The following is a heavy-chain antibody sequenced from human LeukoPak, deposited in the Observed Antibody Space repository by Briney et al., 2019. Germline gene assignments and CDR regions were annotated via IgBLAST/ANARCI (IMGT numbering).Heavy chain of an antibody. V-gene: IGHV4-59*08. CDR2: IYYSGST. Sequence: SETLSLTCTVAGGSISSYYWSWIRQPPGKGLEWIGYIYYSGSTNYNPSLKSRVTISVDTSKNQLSLKLSSVTAADTAVYYCARGVSSGSDYWGQGTLVTVSS. J-gene: IGHJ4*02. D-gene: IGHD3-10*01. CDR1: GGSISSYY. CDR3: ARGVSSGSDY.